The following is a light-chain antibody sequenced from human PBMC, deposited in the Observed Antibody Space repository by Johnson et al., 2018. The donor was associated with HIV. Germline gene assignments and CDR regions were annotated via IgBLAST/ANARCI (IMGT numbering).Light chain of an antibody. CDR3: GTWDSSLYVFV. Sequence: QSVLTQPPSVSAAPGQKVTISCSGSSSNIGNNYVSWYQQLPGTSPKLLIYENKARPSGIPDRFSGSKSATSATLAITALQTGVEADYYCGTWDSSLYVFVFGSGTKVTVL. CDR1: SSNIGNNY. V-gene: IGLV1-51*01. J-gene: IGLJ1*01. CDR2: ENK.